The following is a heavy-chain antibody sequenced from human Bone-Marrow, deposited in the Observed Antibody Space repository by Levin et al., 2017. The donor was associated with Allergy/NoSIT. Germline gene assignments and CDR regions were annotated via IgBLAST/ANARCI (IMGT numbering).Heavy chain of an antibody. J-gene: IGHJ4*02. CDR3: VRGGLPESDY. D-gene: IGHD3-16*01. Sequence: SETLSLTCTVSGDSISSDSYYWSWIRQPAGRGLEWIGRIYSSGSTNYNPSLKSRVSISVDTSKNHFSLKLSSVTAADTAVYYCVRGGLPESDYWGQGTLVTVSS. V-gene: IGHV4-61*02. CDR2: IYSSGST. CDR1: GDSISSDSYY.